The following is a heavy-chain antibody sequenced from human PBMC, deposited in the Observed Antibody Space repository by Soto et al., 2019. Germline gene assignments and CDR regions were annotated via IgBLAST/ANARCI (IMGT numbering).Heavy chain of an antibody. J-gene: IGHJ6*02. CDR3: AKGLRRLLRTQYYYGLDV. CDR1: GFTFSPYA. V-gene: IGHV3-23*01. D-gene: IGHD3-10*01. Sequence: EVQLLESGGGLVQPGGSLRLSCAASGFTFSPYAMSWVRQAPGKGLEWVSSVSGSGGSTHYADSVKGRFTVSRDNSKRALSLQMSSLREEETATYSCAKGLRRLLRTQYYYGLDVWGRGTTVTVSS. CDR2: VSGSGGST.